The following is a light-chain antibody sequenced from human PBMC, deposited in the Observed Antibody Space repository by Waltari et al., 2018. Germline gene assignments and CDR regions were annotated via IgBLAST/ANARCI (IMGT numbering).Light chain of an antibody. CDR2: DAS. Sequence: IVLTQSPATLSLSPGERATLSCRASQSVDIYLAWYQQKPGQAPRLLIYDASTRATGIPARFSGSGSGTDFTLTISSLEPEDFAVYYCQHRGHWPPDATFGPGTEVDIK. CDR3: QHRGHWPPDAT. CDR1: QSVDIY. V-gene: IGKV3-11*01. J-gene: IGKJ3*01.